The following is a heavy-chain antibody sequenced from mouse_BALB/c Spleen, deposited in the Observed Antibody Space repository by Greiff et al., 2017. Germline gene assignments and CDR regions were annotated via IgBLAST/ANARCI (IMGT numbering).Heavy chain of an antibody. CDR3: ARHGDYYFDY. Sequence: EVKLVESGGDLVKPGGSLKLSCAASGFTFSSYGMSWVRQTPYKRLEWVATISSGGSYTYYPDSVKGRFTISRDNAKNTLYLQMSSLKSEDTAMYYCARHGDYYFDYWGQGTTLTVSS. J-gene: IGHJ2*01. CDR2: ISSGGSYT. CDR1: GFTFSSYG. V-gene: IGHV5-6*01.